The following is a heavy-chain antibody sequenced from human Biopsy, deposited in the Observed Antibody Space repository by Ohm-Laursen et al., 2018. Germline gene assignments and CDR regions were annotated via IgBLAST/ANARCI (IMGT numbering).Heavy chain of an antibody. Sequence: GTLSLTCTVTYGSISGHFWSWIRQAPGKGLDWIGYVYYNGNTNYSPSLKSRATISLDTSKDRFSLKLTSVTAADTAVFYCARRGSGGRSFDYWGQGSLVTVSS. J-gene: IGHJ4*02. CDR2: VYYNGNT. D-gene: IGHD2-15*01. V-gene: IGHV4-59*08. CDR3: ARRGSGGRSFDY. CDR1: YGSISGHF.